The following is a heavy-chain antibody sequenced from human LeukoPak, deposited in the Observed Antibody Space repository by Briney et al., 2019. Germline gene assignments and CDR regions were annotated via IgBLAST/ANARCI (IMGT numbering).Heavy chain of an antibody. V-gene: IGHV3-21*01. CDR1: GFTLSTYN. CDR3: ARDQSSGSYSGYFLDY. D-gene: IGHD3-22*01. J-gene: IGHJ4*02. Sequence: GGSLRLSCAASGFTLSTYNMKWVRQAPRKGLEWVSSISTSSSYIYYADSVKGRFTISRDNSKNTLYLQINSLRAEDTAVYYCARDQSSGSYSGYFLDYWGQGTLVTVSS. CDR2: ISTSSSYI.